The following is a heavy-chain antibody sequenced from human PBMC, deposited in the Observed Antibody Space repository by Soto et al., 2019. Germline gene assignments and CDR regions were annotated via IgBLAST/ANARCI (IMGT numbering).Heavy chain of an antibody. CDR3: ARGRASGSYYLLDY. CDR1: GNTFTSYD. D-gene: IGHD3-10*01. V-gene: IGHV1-8*01. Sequence: ASVKVSCKASGNTFTSYDINWVRQATGHGLEWMGWINPNSGNIGYAQKFQGRVTMTRDTAMRTAYMEVSRLRSDDTAVYYCARGRASGSYYLLDYWGQGTLVTVSS. CDR2: INPNSGNI. J-gene: IGHJ4*02.